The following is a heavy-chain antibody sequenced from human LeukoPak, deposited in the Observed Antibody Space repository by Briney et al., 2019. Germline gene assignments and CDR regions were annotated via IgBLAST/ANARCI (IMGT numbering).Heavy chain of an antibody. Sequence: SSETLSLTCTVSGGSISSYYWSWIRQPPGKGLEWIGYIYYSGSTNYNPSLKSRVTISVDTSKNQFSLKLSSVTAADTAVYYCARGIASSSPWIDYWGQGTLVTVSS. CDR2: IYYSGST. J-gene: IGHJ4*02. V-gene: IGHV4-59*01. CDR3: ARGIASSSPWIDY. CDR1: GGSISSYY. D-gene: IGHD6-6*01.